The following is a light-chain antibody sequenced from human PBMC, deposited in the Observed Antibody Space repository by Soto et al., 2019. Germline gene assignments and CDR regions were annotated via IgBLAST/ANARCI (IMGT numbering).Light chain of an antibody. V-gene: IGKV3-15*01. Sequence: EILITQSPATLSLSPGERATLSCRASQSVGSNLAWYQQKPGRAPRILIYGASTRDTGMPARFSGSGSGTEFTLTISSLQSEDFSVYYCQQYNDWPPTFGQGTKVDIK. CDR3: QQYNDWPPT. CDR1: QSVGSN. CDR2: GAS. J-gene: IGKJ1*01.